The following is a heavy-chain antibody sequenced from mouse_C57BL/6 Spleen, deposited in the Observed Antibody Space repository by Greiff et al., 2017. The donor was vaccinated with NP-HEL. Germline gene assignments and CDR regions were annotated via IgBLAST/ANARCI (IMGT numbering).Heavy chain of an antibody. CDR3: ARDRHYGNYGYAMDY. D-gene: IGHD2-1*01. J-gene: IGHJ4*01. CDR1: GYSITSGYY. CDR2: ISYDGSN. Sequence: EVKLVESGPGLVKPSQSLSLTCSVTGYSITSGYYWNWIRQFPGNKLEWMGYISYDGSNNYNPSLKNRISITRDTSKNQFFLKLNSVTTEDTATYYCARDRHYGNYGYAMDYWGQGTSVTVSS. V-gene: IGHV3-6*01.